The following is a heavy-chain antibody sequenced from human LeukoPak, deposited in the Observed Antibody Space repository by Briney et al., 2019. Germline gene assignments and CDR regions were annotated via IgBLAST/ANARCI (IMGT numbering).Heavy chain of an antibody. V-gene: IGHV3-7*01. Sequence: GGSLKLSCAASDFTLSYYWMSWVRQAPGKGLEWVANIKEDESEKYYVDSVRGRFTISRDNAKDSLYLQMKSLRAEDTAVYYCARVRTGGTYYGMDVWGQGTTVTVSS. D-gene: IGHD3/OR15-3a*01. J-gene: IGHJ6*02. CDR1: DFTLSYYW. CDR3: ARVRTGGTYYGMDV. CDR2: IKEDESEK.